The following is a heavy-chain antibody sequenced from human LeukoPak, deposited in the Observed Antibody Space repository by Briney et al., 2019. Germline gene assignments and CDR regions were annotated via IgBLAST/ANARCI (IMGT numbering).Heavy chain of an antibody. CDR3: ARDLYGGYNFDY. D-gene: IGHD4-17*01. CDR2: ISSSSSYI. CDR1: GFTFSDYY. V-gene: IGHV3-11*06. J-gene: IGHJ4*02. Sequence: GGSLRLSCAASGFTFSDYYMSWIRQAPGKGLEWVSSISSSSSYIYYADSVKGRFTISRDNAKNSLYLQMNSLRAEDTAVYYCARDLYGGYNFDYWGQGTLVTVSS.